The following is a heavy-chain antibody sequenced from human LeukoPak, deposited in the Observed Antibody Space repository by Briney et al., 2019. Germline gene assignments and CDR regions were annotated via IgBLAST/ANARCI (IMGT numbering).Heavy chain of an antibody. CDR3: ARDQGRDSNYVGY. CDR1: GFTFSDYY. CDR2: ISSSGRTI. D-gene: IGHD4-11*01. V-gene: IGHV3-11*04. J-gene: IGHJ4*02. Sequence: GGSLRLSCAASGFTFSDYYMSWIRQAPGKGLEWVSYISSSGRTIYYADSVKGRFTISRDNSKNTLYLQMNSLRAEDTAVYYCARDQGRDSNYVGYWGQGTLVTVSS.